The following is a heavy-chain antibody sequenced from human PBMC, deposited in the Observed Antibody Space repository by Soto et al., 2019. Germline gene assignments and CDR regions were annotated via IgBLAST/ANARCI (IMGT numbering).Heavy chain of an antibody. D-gene: IGHD4-17*01. Sequence: EVQLLESGGDLVQPGGSLRLSCAASGFAFSNYAVTWVRQAQGKGLEWVSSISGSGNIIYYADSVKGRFIISRDNSKNTLYLQMNGLRAEDTAVYYCAKDPNGDYIGAFDDWGQGTLVTVSS. CDR2: ISGSGNII. CDR1: GFAFSNYA. J-gene: IGHJ4*02. CDR3: AKDPNGDYIGAFDD. V-gene: IGHV3-23*01.